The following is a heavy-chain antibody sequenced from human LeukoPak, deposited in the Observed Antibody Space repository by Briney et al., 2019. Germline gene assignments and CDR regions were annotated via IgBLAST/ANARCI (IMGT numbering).Heavy chain of an antibody. Sequence: SETLSLTCTVSGGSVSSGSYNWSRIRPPPGQGLEWIAYIYYTGSTNYNPSLRSRVTISLDTSKNQFSLKLSSVTAADTAVFYCARVVTTGSYFDYWGQGTLVTVSS. D-gene: IGHD4-17*01. V-gene: IGHV4-61*01. CDR2: IYYTGST. CDR3: ARVVTTGSYFDY. J-gene: IGHJ4*02. CDR1: GGSVSSGSYN.